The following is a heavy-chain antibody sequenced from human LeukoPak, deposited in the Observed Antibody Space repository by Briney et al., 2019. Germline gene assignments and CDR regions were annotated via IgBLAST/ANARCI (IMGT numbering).Heavy chain of an antibody. J-gene: IGHJ3*02. CDR1: GGTFSSYA. V-gene: IGHV1-69*01. D-gene: IGHD3-22*01. CDR3: ATKVVHSSGVYDAFDI. CDR2: IIPIFGTA. Sequence: GASVKVSCKASGGTFSSYAISWVRQAPGQGLEWMGGIIPIFGTANYAQKFQGRVTITADESTSTAYMELSSLRSEDTAVYYCATKVVHSSGVYDAFDIWGQGTMVTVSS.